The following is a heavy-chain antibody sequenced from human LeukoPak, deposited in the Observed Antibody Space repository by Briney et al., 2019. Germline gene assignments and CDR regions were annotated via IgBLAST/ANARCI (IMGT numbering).Heavy chain of an antibody. CDR2: IYYSGST. Sequence: SETLSLTCTVSGGSISSSSYYWGWIRQPPGKGLEWIGSIYYSGSTYYNPSLKSRVTISVDTSKNQFSLKLSSMTAADTAVYYCARDHCSSTSCYGPEPNYFDYWGQGTLVTVSS. D-gene: IGHD2-2*01. CDR1: GGSISSSSYY. V-gene: IGHV4-39*02. CDR3: ARDHCSSTSCYGPEPNYFDY. J-gene: IGHJ4*02.